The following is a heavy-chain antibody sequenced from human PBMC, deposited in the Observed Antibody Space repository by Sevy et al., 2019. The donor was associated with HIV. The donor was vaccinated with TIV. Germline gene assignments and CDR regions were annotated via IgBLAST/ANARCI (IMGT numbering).Heavy chain of an antibody. D-gene: IGHD2-2*01. J-gene: IGHJ3*02. V-gene: IGHV3-48*02. Sequence: GGSLRLSCAASGFTFSSYSMNWVRQAPGKGLEWVSYISSSSSTIYYADSVKGRFTISRDNAKNSQYRQMNSLRDEDKAVYYCARDGGYCSSTSCYLRAFDIWGQGTMVTVSS. CDR1: GFTFSSYS. CDR3: ARDGGYCSSTSCYLRAFDI. CDR2: ISSSSSTI.